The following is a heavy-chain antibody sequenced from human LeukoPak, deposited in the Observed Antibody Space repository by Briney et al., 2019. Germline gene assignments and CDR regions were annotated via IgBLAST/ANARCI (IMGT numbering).Heavy chain of an antibody. Sequence: GESLKISCKGSGYSFTNYWITWVRQMPGKGLEWMGRIDPSDSYTNYSPSFQGHVTISADRSISAAYLQWSSLKALDTAMYYCARLKYYGSGSYYFAYWGQGTLVTVSS. J-gene: IGHJ4*02. CDR1: GYSFTNYW. CDR3: ARLKYYGSGSYYFAY. V-gene: IGHV5-10-1*01. CDR2: IDPSDSYT. D-gene: IGHD3-10*01.